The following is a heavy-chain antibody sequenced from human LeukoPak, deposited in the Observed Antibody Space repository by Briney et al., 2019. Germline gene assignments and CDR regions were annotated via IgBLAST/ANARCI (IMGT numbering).Heavy chain of an antibody. CDR2: ISYDGSNK. J-gene: IGHJ4*02. V-gene: IGHV3-30*04. CDR3: ARDQGGVGY. D-gene: IGHD3-16*01. Sequence: GGSLRLSCAASGFTFSTYVMHWVRQAPGKGLEWVAVISYDGSNKYYADSVKGRFTISRDNAKNSLYLQMNSLRAEDTAVYYCARDQGGVGYWGQGTLVTVSS. CDR1: GFTFSTYV.